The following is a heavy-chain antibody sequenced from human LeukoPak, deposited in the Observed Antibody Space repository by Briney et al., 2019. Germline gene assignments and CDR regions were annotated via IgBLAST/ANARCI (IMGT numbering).Heavy chain of an antibody. D-gene: IGHD3-3*01. J-gene: IGHJ4*02. CDR2: INHSGST. CDR3: ARGVGTYYDFWSGYYYFDY. Sequence: SETLSLTCAVYGGSFSGYYWSWIRQPPGKGLEWIGEINHSGSTNYNPSLKSRVTISVDTSKNQFSLKLSSVTAADTAVYYCARGVGTYYDFWSGYYYFDYWGQGTLVTASS. V-gene: IGHV4-34*01. CDR1: GGSFSGYY.